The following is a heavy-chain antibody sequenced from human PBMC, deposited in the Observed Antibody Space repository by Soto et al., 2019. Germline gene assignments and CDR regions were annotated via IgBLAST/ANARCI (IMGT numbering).Heavy chain of an antibody. J-gene: IGHJ6*02. CDR2: IWYDGSNK. D-gene: IGHD6-13*01. CDR3: VRDLAAAGLSYYYYGMDV. Sequence: QVQLVESGGGVVQPGRPLRLSCAASGFTFSSYGMHWVRQAPGKGLEWVAVIWYDGSNKYYADSVKGRFTISRDNSKNTLYLQMNSLRAEDTALYYCVRDLAAAGLSYYYYGMDVWGQGTTVTVS. CDR1: GFTFSSYG. V-gene: IGHV3-33*01.